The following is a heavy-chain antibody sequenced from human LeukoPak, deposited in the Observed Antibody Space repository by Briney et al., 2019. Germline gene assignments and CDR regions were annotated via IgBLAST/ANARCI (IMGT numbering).Heavy chain of an antibody. V-gene: IGHV4-39*01. J-gene: IGHJ3*02. D-gene: IGHD1-26*01. CDR1: GGSISSTNYY. CDR3: ARPDSGTYVARAFDI. CDR2: VYYSGST. Sequence: SSETLSLTCTVSGGSISSTNYYWGWFRQPPGKGLEWIGSVYYSGSTYYNPSLKSRVTISVDTSRNQFSLKLTSMTAADTAVYYCARPDSGTYVARAFDIWGHGTMVYVSS.